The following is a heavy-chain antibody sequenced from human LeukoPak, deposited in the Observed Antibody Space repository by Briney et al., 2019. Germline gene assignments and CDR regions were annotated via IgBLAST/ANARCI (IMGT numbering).Heavy chain of an antibody. CDR1: GASISNYY. V-gene: IGHV4-4*07. CDR3: AREDCSSTSCFSSYSYYYIDV. Sequence: SETLSLTCTVSGASISNYYWSWIRQPARKGLEWIGRLYTSGGTKYNPSVKSRVTISGDKSKHQFSLKLSSVTAADTAVYYCAREDCSSTSCFSSYSYYYIDVWVKGTTVTVSS. J-gene: IGHJ6*03. D-gene: IGHD2-2*01. CDR2: LYTSGGT.